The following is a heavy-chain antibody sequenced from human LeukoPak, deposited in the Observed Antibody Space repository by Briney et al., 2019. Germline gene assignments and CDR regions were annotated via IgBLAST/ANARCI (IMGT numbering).Heavy chain of an antibody. V-gene: IGHV3-74*01. CDR3: ARDRPTVILFDY. Sequence: GGSLRLSCAASGFTFTSVWMHWFRQAPGRGLVWISRISADGAITGYADSVKGRFTISRDNAKNTLYLQMNSLRAEDTAVYYCARDRPTVILFDYWGQGALVTVSS. D-gene: IGHD4-17*01. J-gene: IGHJ4*02. CDR1: GFTFTSVW. CDR2: ISADGAIT.